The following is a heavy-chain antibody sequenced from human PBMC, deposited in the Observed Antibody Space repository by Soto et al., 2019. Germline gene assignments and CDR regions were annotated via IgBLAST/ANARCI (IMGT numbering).Heavy chain of an antibody. CDR1: GYSISSSNW. V-gene: IGHV4-28*01. Sequence: QVQLQESGPGLVKPSDTLSLTCAVSGYSISSSNWWGWIRQPPGKGLEWIGYIYYSGTTYYNPSLTSRVTMSVDPSKHQFSLKMTSVTAVDTAVYYCARREIQGPIDYWGQGTLVTVSS. J-gene: IGHJ4*02. CDR3: ARREIQGPIDY. D-gene: IGHD1-26*01. CDR2: IYYSGTT.